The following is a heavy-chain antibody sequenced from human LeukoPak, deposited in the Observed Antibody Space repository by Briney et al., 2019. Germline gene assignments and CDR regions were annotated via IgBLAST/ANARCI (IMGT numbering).Heavy chain of an antibody. CDR1: GYTFTGYY. Sequence: ASVKVSCKASGYTFTGYYMHWVRQAPGQGLEWMGWINPNSGGSNYAQKFQGWVTMTRDTSISTAYMELSRLRSNDTAVYYCATGSGWYSPDYWGQGTLVTVSS. V-gene: IGHV1-2*04. D-gene: IGHD6-19*01. CDR3: ATGSGWYSPDY. J-gene: IGHJ4*01. CDR2: INPNSGGS.